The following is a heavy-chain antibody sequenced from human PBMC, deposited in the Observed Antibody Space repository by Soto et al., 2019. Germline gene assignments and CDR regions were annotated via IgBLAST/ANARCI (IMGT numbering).Heavy chain of an antibody. CDR1: GFTFTSSA. D-gene: IGHD3-9*01. V-gene: IGHV1-58*01. CDR2: IVVGSGNT. CDR3: AADLAAALDSFDI. J-gene: IGHJ3*02. Sequence: SVKVSCKASGFTFTSSAVQWVRQARGQRLEWIGWIVVGSGNTNYAQKFQERVTITRDISTSTAYMELSSLRSEDTAVYYCAADLAAALDSFDIWGQGTLVTVSS.